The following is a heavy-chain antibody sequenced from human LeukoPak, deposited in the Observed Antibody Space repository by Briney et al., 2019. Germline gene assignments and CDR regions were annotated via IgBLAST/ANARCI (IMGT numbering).Heavy chain of an antibody. D-gene: IGHD2-2*01. J-gene: IGHJ4*02. CDR3: AKRGSCSSTSCLSTTLDY. Sequence: GGSLRLSCAASGFTFRNYVIHWVRQAPGKGLEWVAVTSSDLNVKLYADSVKGRFTISRDNSKNTLYLQMNSLRAEDTAVYYCAKRGSCSSTSCLSTTLDYWGQGTLVTVSS. CDR1: GFTFRNYV. CDR2: TSSDLNVK. V-gene: IGHV3-30*18.